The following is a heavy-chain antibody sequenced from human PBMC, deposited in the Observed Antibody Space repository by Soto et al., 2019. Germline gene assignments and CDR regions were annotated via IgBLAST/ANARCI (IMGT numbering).Heavy chain of an antibody. CDR2: VFHTGTT. J-gene: IGHJ4*02. CDR1: GDSVSSPYY. D-gene: IGHD6-19*01. Sequence: QVQLQESGPGLVKPSGTLSLTCAVSGDSVSSPYYWCWVRQPPGKGLEWIGEVFHTGTTSYNPSLRSTVYISMDKSNNQFSLDLSCVTAADTAVYYCERCAGWYEVHSWGPGTLVIVSS. V-gene: IGHV4-4*02. CDR3: ERCAGWYEVHS.